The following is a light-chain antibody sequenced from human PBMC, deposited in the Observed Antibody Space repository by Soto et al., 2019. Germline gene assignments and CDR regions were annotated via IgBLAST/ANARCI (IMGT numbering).Light chain of an antibody. CDR2: GAS. CDR1: QSVSSNY. CDR3: QQFGSSPPWT. Sequence: EIVLTQSPGTLSLSPGERATLSCRASQSVSSNYLVWYQQKPVQPPRLLIYGASSRATGIPDMFSGSGSGTDFTLTISRLEPEDFALYYCQQFGSSPPWTFGQGTKVEIK. V-gene: IGKV3-20*01. J-gene: IGKJ1*01.